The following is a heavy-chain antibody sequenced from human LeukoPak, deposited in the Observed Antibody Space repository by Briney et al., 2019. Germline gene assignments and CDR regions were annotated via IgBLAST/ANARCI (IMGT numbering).Heavy chain of an antibody. Sequence: GGSLRLSCAASGFTFSSYAMHWVRQAPGKGLEWVAVISYDGSNKYYADSVKGRFTISRDNSKNTLYLQMNSLGAEDTAVYYCARDRAVAGKVNWFDPWGQGTLVTVSS. CDR2: ISYDGSNK. V-gene: IGHV3-30-3*01. D-gene: IGHD6-19*01. CDR3: ARDRAVAGKVNWFDP. CDR1: GFTFSSYA. J-gene: IGHJ5*02.